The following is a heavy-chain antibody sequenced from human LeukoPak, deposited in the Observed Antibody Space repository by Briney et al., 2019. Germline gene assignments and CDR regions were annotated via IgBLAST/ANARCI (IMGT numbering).Heavy chain of an antibody. CDR2: SSSSSTYI. CDR1: GFTFSTYS. J-gene: IGHJ4*02. V-gene: IGHV3-21*01. CDR3: ARDLNTGYSSGWYIDY. D-gene: IGHD6-19*01. Sequence: PGGSLRLSCAASGFTFSTYSMNWVRQAPGKGLEWVSSSSSSSTYIYYADSVKGRFTISRDNAKNSLYLQMNSLRAEDTAVYYCARDLNTGYSSGWYIDYWGQGTLVTVSS.